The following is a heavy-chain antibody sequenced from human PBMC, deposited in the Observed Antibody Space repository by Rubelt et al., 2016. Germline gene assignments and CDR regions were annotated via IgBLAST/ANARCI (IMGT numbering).Heavy chain of an antibody. J-gene: IGHJ5*02. CDR1: GYTFTSYA. Sequence: QVQLVQSGSELKKPGASVKVSCKASGYTFTSYAMNWVRQAPGQRLEWMGWINAGNGNTKYSLRFQGRVTCTRNTAASTAYSELGSRRSEVTAVYYCARVIWGSGWSNNWFDPWGQGTLVTVSS. CDR2: INAGNGNT. V-gene: IGHV1-3*01. CDR3: ARVIWGSGWSNNWFDP. D-gene: IGHD6-19*01.